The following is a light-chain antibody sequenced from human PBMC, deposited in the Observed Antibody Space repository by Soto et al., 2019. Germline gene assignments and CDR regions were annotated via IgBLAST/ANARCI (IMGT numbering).Light chain of an antibody. J-gene: IGKJ4*01. Sequence: EIVMTQSPVTLSVSPGERATLPCRASQSVSTNLAWYQQKPGQAPRLLIYGASTRATGIPARFSGSGSGTDFILAISSLQSEDFAVYFCQQYHKWPLTFGGGTKVDIK. CDR3: QQYHKWPLT. CDR2: GAS. V-gene: IGKV3-15*01. CDR1: QSVSTN.